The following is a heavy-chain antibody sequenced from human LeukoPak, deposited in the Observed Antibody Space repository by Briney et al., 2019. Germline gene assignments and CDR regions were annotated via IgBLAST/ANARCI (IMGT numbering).Heavy chain of an antibody. Sequence: GGSLRLSCAASGFTFSNAYLNWVRQAPGKGLEWVGRIKPKTDGETTEYAAPVKGRFSISRDDSKNMLYLQMNSLKTEDTAVYYCITPLPYSAQGGQGTLVTVSS. CDR3: ITPLPYSAQ. D-gene: IGHD2-21*01. V-gene: IGHV3-15*07. CDR1: GFTFSNAY. CDR2: IKPKTDGETT. J-gene: IGHJ4*02.